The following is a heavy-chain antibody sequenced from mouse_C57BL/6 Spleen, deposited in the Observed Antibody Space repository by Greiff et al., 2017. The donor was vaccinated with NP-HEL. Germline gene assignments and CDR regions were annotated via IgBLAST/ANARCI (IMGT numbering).Heavy chain of an antibody. CDR2: ISYDGSN. V-gene: IGHV3-6*01. Sequence: EVKLLESGPGLVKPSQSLSLTCSVTGYSITSGYYWNWIRQFPGNKLEWMGYISYDGSNNYNPSPKNRISITRDTSKNQFFLKLNSVTTEDTATYYCARDSLYYAMDYWGQGTSVTVSS. CDR1: GYSITSGYY. J-gene: IGHJ4*01. CDR3: ARDSLYYAMDY.